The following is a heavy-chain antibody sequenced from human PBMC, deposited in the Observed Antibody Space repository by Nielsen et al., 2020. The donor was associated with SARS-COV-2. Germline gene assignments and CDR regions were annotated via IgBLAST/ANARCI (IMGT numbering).Heavy chain of an antibody. J-gene: IGHJ4*02. Sequence: VRQAPGKGLVWVSRINSDGSSTSYADSVKGRFTISRDNAKNTLYLQMNSLRAEDTALYYCARVSQYPHYFDYWGQGTLVTVSS. V-gene: IGHV3-74*01. CDR2: INSDGSST. D-gene: IGHD2-2*01. CDR3: ARVSQYPHYFDY.